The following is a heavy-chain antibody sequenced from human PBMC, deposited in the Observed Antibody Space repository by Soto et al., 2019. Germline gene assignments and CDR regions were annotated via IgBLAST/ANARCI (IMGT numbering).Heavy chain of an antibody. V-gene: IGHV1-69*06. CDR3: AADKGYSHGYGSY. D-gene: IGHD5-18*01. CDR2: IIPIFGTA. Sequence: QVQLVQSGAEVRKPGSSVKVSCKASGGTFSRHAISWVRQAPGQGLEWMGGIIPIFGTANHAQKFQGRVTLTRDMSTSTAYMELSSLRSEETAVYYCAADKGYSHGYGSYWGQGTLVTVSS. CDR1: GGTFSRHA. J-gene: IGHJ4*02.